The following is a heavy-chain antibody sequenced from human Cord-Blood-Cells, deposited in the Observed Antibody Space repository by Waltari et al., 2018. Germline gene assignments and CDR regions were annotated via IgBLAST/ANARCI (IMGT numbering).Heavy chain of an antibody. CDR1: GGSISSGGYY. V-gene: IGHV4-31*03. J-gene: IGHJ6*03. CDR2: IYYSGST. CDR3: ARDGVWSGYYRYYYMDV. Sequence: QVQLQESGPGLVKPSQTLSLPCTVSGGSISSGGYYWSWIRQHPGKGLEWIGYIYYSGSTYYNPSLKSRVTISVDTSKNQFSLKLSSVTAADTAVYYCARDGVWSGYYRYYYMDVWGKGTTVTVSS. D-gene: IGHD3-3*01.